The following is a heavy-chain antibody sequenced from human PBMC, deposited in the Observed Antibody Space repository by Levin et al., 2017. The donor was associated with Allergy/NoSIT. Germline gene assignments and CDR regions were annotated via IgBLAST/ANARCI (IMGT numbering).Heavy chain of an antibody. CDR3: ATPKTSTDYYYYGMDV. CDR2: FDPEDGET. V-gene: IGHV1-24*01. Sequence: GESLKISCKVSGYTLTELSMHWVRQAPGKGLEWMGGFDPEDGETIYAQKFQGRVTMTEDTSTDTAYMELSSLRSEDTAVYYCATPKTSTDYYYYGMDVWGQGTTVTVSS. J-gene: IGHJ6*02. D-gene: IGHD2-2*01. CDR1: GYTLTELS.